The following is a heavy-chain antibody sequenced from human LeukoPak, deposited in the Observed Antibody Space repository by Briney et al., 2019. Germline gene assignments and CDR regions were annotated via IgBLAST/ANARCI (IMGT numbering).Heavy chain of an antibody. CDR3: ARRVYYGSGSYAAFDI. D-gene: IGHD3-10*01. CDR2: IYPGDSDT. V-gene: IGHV5-51*01. CDR1: GYKFTNYW. J-gene: IGHJ3*02. Sequence: GESLKISCKGSGYKFTNYWIAWVRQMPGKGLEWMGIIYPGDSDTSYSPSFQGQVTISADKSISTAYLQWSSLKASDTAMYYCARRVYYGSGSYAAFDIWGQGTMVTVSS.